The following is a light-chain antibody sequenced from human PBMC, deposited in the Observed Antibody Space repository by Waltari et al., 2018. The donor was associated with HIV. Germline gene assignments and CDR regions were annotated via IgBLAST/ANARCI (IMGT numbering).Light chain of an antibody. Sequence: DIHLTQSPPFLSASIGDRVTISCRATQGINSYLAWYQQKPGKAPKLLIYVASTLRSGVPSRFSGSGSGTDFTLTISSLQPEDFATYYCQQSYSTPHTFGQGTKLEIK. CDR3: QQSYSTPHT. CDR1: QGINSY. CDR2: VAS. V-gene: IGKV1-39*01. J-gene: IGKJ2*01.